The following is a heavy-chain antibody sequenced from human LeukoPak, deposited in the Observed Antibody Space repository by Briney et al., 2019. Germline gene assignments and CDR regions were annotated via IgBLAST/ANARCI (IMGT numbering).Heavy chain of an antibody. J-gene: IGHJ4*02. D-gene: IGHD3-16*01. CDR1: GFTFDDYA. Sequence: PGGSLKLSCAASGFTFDDYAMHWVRQAPGKGLEWVSGISWNSGSIGYADSVKGRFTISRDNAKNSLYLQMNSLRAEDTALYYCAKDGGGWVDYWGQGTLVTVSS. V-gene: IGHV3-9*01. CDR3: AKDGGGWVDY. CDR2: ISWNSGSI.